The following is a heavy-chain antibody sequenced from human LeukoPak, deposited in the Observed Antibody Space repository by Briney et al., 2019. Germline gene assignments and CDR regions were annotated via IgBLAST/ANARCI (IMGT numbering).Heavy chain of an antibody. CDR3: ARVVVPAAELDY. CDR2: INAGNGNT. D-gene: IGHD2-2*01. V-gene: IGHV1-3*01. CDR1: GHTSTTYA. Sequence: ASVKVSCKASGHTSTTYAIHWVRQAPGQGLEWMGWINAGNGNTKYSQKFQGRVTITRDTSASTAYMELSSLRSEDTAVYYCARVVVPAAELDYWGQGTLVTVSS. J-gene: IGHJ4*02.